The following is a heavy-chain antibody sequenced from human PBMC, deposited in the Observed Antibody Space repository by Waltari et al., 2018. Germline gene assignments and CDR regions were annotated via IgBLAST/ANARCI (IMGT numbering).Heavy chain of an antibody. J-gene: IGHJ4*02. CDR2: ITNVHNP. V-gene: IGHV3-23*01. CDR3: AKRGDYSGSGSYSFDY. D-gene: IGHD3-10*01. Sequence: EVQVLESGGGLLQPGGSLRLSCAASGFTFDTYGMSWVSQAPGKGLEWVSTITNVHNPFYADSVKGRFTISRDNSKNTLYLQMNSLRADDTAIYYCAKRGDYSGSGSYSFDYWGQGTLVIVSS. CDR1: GFTFDTYG.